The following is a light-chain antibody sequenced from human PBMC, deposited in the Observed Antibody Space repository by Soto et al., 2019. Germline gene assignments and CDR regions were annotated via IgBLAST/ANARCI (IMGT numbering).Light chain of an antibody. CDR1: SSDVGAYDY. V-gene: IGLV2-14*01. CDR2: DVT. J-gene: IGLJ1*01. Sequence: QSALTQPASVSGSPGQSIAIACTGTSSDVGAYDYVSWYQQHPGKAPKVMIYDVTNRPSGVSNRFSGSKSGNTASLTISGLQAEDEADCYCSSYTSSSTYVFGTGTKVTVL. CDR3: SSYTSSSTYV.